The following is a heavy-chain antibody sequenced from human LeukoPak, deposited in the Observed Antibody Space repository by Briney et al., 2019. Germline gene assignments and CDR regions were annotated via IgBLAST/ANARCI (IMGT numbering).Heavy chain of an antibody. CDR3: ARDFRYQDSSGYYSFDY. D-gene: IGHD3-22*01. V-gene: IGHV3-48*02. CDR2: LSGRSDSI. Sequence: ETLSLTCTVSGGSISSYYWNWVRQAPGKGLEWISYLSGRSDSIYYAESVKSRFTISRDNAKNSLYLQMNSLRDEDTAVYYCARDFRYQDSSGYYSFDYWGQGTLVTVSS. CDR1: GGSISSYY. J-gene: IGHJ4*02.